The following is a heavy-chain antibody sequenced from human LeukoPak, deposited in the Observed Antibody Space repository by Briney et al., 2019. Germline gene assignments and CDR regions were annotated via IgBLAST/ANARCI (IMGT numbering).Heavy chain of an antibody. CDR1: GYTFTGYY. J-gene: IGHJ6*02. Sequence: GASVKVSCKASGYTFTGYYMHWVRQAPGQGLEWMGWINPNSGGTNYAQKFQGWVTMTRDTSISTAYMELSRLRSDDTAVYYCARERVTYYYGSGSYPNLYYYGMDVWGQGTTVTVSS. D-gene: IGHD3-10*01. CDR3: ARERVTYYYGSGSYPNLYYYGMDV. CDR2: INPNSGGT. V-gene: IGHV1-2*04.